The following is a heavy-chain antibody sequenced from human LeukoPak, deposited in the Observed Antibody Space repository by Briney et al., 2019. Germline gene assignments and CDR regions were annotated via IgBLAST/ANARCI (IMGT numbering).Heavy chain of an antibody. CDR3: AKDGSSSWLNWFDP. Sequence: GGSLRLSCAASGFTFSSYWMHWVRQAPGKGLVWVSRINTDGSSTSYADSVKGRFTISRDNAKNTLYLQMNSLRAEDTAVYYCAKDGSSSWLNWFDPWGQGTLVTVSS. D-gene: IGHD6-13*01. CDR1: GFTFSSYW. J-gene: IGHJ5*02. V-gene: IGHV3-74*01. CDR2: INTDGSST.